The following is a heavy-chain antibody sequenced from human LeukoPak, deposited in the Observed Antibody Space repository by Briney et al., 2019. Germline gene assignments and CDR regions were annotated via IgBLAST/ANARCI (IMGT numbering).Heavy chain of an antibody. CDR1: GFTFSTYE. CDR2: ISSSGSTI. V-gene: IGHV3-48*03. Sequence: PGGSLRLSCAASGFTFSTYEMNWIRQAPGKGLEWVSYISSSGSTIYYADSVKGRFTISRDNAKNSLYLQMNSLRAEDTAVYYCASFMVRGVFDYWGQGTLVTVSS. J-gene: IGHJ4*02. CDR3: ASFMVRGVFDY. D-gene: IGHD3-10*01.